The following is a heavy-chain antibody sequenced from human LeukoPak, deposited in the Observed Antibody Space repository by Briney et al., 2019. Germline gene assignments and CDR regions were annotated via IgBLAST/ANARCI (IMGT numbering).Heavy chain of an antibody. V-gene: IGHV3-21*01. CDR1: GFTFSNYS. CDR2: ISSSSSYI. J-gene: IGHJ4*02. Sequence: GVPLRLSCSASGFTFSNYSMNWINQDQGRGLKWVSSISSSSSYIYYADSVKGRFTTSRDNAKNSLYLQMNSLRAEDTAVYYCARVPVGDPGWGQGTLVTVSS. D-gene: IGHD1-26*01. CDR3: ARVPVGDPG.